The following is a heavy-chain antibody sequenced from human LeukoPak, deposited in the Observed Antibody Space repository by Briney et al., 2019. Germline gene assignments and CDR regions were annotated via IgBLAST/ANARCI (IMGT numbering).Heavy chain of an antibody. CDR2: IYYSGST. CDR3: ARGHRYYGMDV. Sequence: SETLSLTCTVSGGSISSSSYYWGWIRQPPGKGLEWIGSIYYSGSTYYNPSLKSRVTISVDTSKNQFSLKLSSVTAADTAVYYCARGHRYYGMDVWGQGTTVTVSS. V-gene: IGHV4-39*07. CDR1: GGSISSSSYY. J-gene: IGHJ6*02.